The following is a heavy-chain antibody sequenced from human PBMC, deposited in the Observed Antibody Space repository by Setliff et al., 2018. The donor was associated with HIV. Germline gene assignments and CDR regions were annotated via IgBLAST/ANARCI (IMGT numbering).Heavy chain of an antibody. CDR3: ARDYDILTGYPLGAFDI. Sequence: PSETLSLTCTVSGGSISSYYWDWIRQAPGKGLEWIGYIYYNGSTKYSPSFKSRVSISVDTSKSQFSLRLKSVTAADTAVYYCARDYDILTGYPLGAFDIWGQGTMVTVSS. V-gene: IGHV4-59*01. CDR2: IYYNGST. CDR1: GGSISSYY. D-gene: IGHD3-9*01. J-gene: IGHJ3*02.